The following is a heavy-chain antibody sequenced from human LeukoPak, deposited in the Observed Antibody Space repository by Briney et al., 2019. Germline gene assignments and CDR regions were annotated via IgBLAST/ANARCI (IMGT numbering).Heavy chain of an antibody. CDR1: GFTFSDYG. V-gene: IGHV3-30*06. J-gene: IGHJ5*02. CDR3: ARDNDPDYSSSPGWFDL. CDR2: TSSDGSNK. Sequence: GGSLRLSCAASGFTFSDYGMHWVRLAPGKGLEWVGVTSSDGSNKFYADSVKGRFTVSRDNSKNTLYLQMNSLRAEDTAVYYCARDNDPDYSSSPGWFDLWGQGTLVTVS. D-gene: IGHD3-22*01.